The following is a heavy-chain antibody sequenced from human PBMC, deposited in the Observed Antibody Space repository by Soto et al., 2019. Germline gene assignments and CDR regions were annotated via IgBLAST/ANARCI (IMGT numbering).Heavy chain of an antibody. V-gene: IGHV3-23*01. CDR1: GFIFSDYA. CDR3: AKDMGSGYCGGDMCQRGRLFDY. D-gene: IGHD2-21*01. CDR2: IGGSGGST. J-gene: IGHJ4*02. Sequence: GGSLRLSCAASGFIFSDYAMSWVRQAPGKGLEWVSSIGGSGGSTYYADSVKGGFTISRDNSKNTLYVQMNSLRAEDTAVYYCAKDMGSGYCGGDMCQRGRLFDYWGQGTLVTVSS.